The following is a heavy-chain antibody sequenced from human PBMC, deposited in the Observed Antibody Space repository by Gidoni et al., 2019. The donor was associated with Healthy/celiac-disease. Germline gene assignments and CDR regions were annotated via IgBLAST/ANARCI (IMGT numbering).Heavy chain of an antibody. CDR1: GSTFTSYG. D-gene: IGHD1-7*01. Sequence: QVQLVQPGAEVKKPGASVQATCKASGSTFTSYGISWVRQAPGQGLEWMGWISDDNGNKNYEQKLQGRVTMTTDTSTSTAYMEMRRLRSDDTAVYYCVRSSQTGTFFDYWGQGTLVTVSS. CDR3: VRSSQTGTFFDY. V-gene: IGHV1-18*01. J-gene: IGHJ4*02. CDR2: ISDDNGNK.